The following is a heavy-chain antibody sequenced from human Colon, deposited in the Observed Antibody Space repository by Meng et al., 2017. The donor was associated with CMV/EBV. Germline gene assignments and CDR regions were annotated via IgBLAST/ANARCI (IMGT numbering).Heavy chain of an antibody. CDR3: ATSFYGGLP. V-gene: IGHV1-8*01. CDR1: GQTSTSYV. J-gene: IGHJ5*02. Sequence: DSWRALGQTSTSYVMNGGQKARGQGPEWIGYMNPHSGNTAYAQKYQGRVTMTRDTAINTAYMELSSLRAEDTAVYYCATSFYGGLPWGQGTLVTVSS. D-gene: IGHD2/OR15-2a*01. CDR2: MNPHSGNT.